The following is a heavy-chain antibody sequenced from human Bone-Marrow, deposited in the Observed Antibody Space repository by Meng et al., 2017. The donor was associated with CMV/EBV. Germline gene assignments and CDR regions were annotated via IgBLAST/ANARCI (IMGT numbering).Heavy chain of an antibody. D-gene: IGHD4-11*01. CDR3: AKTPLPIRYSKHGGDY. CDR1: GFTFSSYA. Sequence: GGSLRLSCAASGFTFSSYAMSWVRQAPGKGLEWVSVIYSGGSSTYYADSVKGRFTISRDNSKNTLYLQMNSLRAEDTAVYYCAKTPLPIRYSKHGGDYWGQGTLVTVSS. CDR2: IYSGGSST. J-gene: IGHJ4*02. V-gene: IGHV3-23*03.